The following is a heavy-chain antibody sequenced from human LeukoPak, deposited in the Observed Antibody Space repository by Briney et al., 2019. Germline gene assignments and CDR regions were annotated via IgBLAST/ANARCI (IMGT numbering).Heavy chain of an antibody. Sequence: SETLSLTCDVSGDSMNSHYWSWIRQPPGKGLECVGYIHSSGRTNQNPSLKSRVTLSVDTSKNQFSLTLNSVTAAGTAVYYCPLWVTVTGGFSTDYWGQGTLVTVSS. D-gene: IGHD4-11*01. V-gene: IGHV4-59*11. CDR3: PLWVTVTGGFSTDY. CDR2: IHSSGRT. J-gene: IGHJ4*02. CDR1: GDSMNSHY.